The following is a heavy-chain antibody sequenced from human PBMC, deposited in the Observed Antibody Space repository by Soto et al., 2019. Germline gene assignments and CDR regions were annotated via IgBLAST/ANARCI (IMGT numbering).Heavy chain of an antibody. V-gene: IGHV1-18*01. CDR2: VNIYEGST. Sequence: QVQLVQSGAEVKKPGASVKVSCKASGYTFTSYGITWVRQAPGQGLEWMGWVNIYEGSTNYAQKFQGRVTMTTDTSTSTVYLELRSLRSDDTAIYYCARERGGYSYGDYWGQGTLVTVS. CDR1: GYTFTSYG. J-gene: IGHJ4*02. D-gene: IGHD5-18*01. CDR3: ARERGGYSYGDY.